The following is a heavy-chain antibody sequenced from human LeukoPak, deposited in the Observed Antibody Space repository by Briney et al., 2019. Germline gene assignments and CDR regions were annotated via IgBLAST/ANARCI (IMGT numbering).Heavy chain of an antibody. J-gene: IGHJ4*02. D-gene: IGHD6-6*01. CDR2: ISSSGSTI. CDR3: ARDLRYSSSWGRLYYFDY. V-gene: IGHV3-11*04. CDR1: GFTFSDYY. Sequence: GGSLRLSCAASGFTFSDYYMSWIRQAPGKGLEWVSYISSSGSTIYYADSVKGRFTISRDNAKNSLYLQMNSLRAEDTAVYYCARDLRYSSSWGRLYYFDYWGQGTLVTVSS.